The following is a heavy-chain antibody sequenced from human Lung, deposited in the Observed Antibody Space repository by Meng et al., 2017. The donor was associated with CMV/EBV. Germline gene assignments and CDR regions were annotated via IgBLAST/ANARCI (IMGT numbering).Heavy chain of an antibody. D-gene: IGHD3-16*01. Sequence: SETLSLXCTVSGGSISSYYWSWIRQPPGKGLEWIGYIYYSGSTNYNPSLKSRVTISVDTSKNQFSLKLSSVAAADTAVYYCARDGGLVRLDVWGQGTPVTVSS. V-gene: IGHV4-59*01. CDR1: GGSISSYY. CDR3: ARDGGLVRLDV. J-gene: IGHJ6*02. CDR2: IYYSGST.